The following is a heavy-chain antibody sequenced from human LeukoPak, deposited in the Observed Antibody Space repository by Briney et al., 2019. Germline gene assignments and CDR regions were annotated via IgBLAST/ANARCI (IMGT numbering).Heavy chain of an antibody. Sequence: PGRSLRLSCAASGFTFSSYAMHWVRQAPGKGLEWVAVISYDGSNKYYADSVKGRFTISRDNSKNTLYLQMNSLRAEDTAVYYCAGFRFLEWFQSGYFDYWGQGTLVTVSS. D-gene: IGHD3-3*01. CDR3: AGFRFLEWFQSGYFDY. V-gene: IGHV3-30-3*01. CDR2: ISYDGSNK. CDR1: GFTFSSYA. J-gene: IGHJ4*02.